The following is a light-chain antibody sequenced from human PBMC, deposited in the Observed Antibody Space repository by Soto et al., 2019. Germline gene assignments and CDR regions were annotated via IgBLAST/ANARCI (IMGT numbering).Light chain of an antibody. Sequence: QSALTQPASVSGSPGQSITISCTGTSSDIGGYDYVSWYQQHPGKAPKLMIYEVSNRPSGVSNRFSGSKSGNTASLTISGLQAEDEADYYCTSYTRISTNYVFGTGTKLTVL. CDR1: SSDIGGYDY. V-gene: IGLV2-14*01. J-gene: IGLJ1*01. CDR3: TSYTRISTNYV. CDR2: EVS.